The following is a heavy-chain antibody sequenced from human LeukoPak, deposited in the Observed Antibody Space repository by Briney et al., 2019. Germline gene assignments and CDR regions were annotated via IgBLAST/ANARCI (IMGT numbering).Heavy chain of an antibody. J-gene: IGHJ4*02. V-gene: IGHV5-51*01. D-gene: IGHD5-12*01. CDR2: IYPGDSDI. CDR1: GYTFINYW. CDR3: ARRRGGYSAYEY. Sequence: GESLKISCKGSGYTFINYWIGWVRQMPGKGLEWMGIIYPGDSDIRYSPSFQGQVTISADRSISTAYLQWSSLKASDTAIYYCARRRGGYSAYEYWGQGTLVTVSS.